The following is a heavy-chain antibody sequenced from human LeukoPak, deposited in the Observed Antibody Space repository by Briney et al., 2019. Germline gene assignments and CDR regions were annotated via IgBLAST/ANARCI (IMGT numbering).Heavy chain of an antibody. CDR1: GFSVGSHY. Sequence: PGGSLRLSCAASGFSVGSHYLTWVRQAPGQGLEWVSVIYIDGSIYYADSVEGRFTISRDNTKNTLYLQMNSLRREDTAVYYCAKLPIYWGQGALVTVSS. J-gene: IGHJ4*02. D-gene: IGHD4-23*01. CDR2: IYIDGSI. V-gene: IGHV3-66*02. CDR3: AKLPIY.